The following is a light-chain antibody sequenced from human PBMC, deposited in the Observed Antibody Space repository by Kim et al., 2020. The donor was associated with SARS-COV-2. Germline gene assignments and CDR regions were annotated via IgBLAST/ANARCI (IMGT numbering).Light chain of an antibody. J-gene: IGKJ5*01. CDR1: QSLLHSNGYNY. CDR3: MQALQTPIT. CDR2: LGS. Sequence: DTVMTQSPLSLPVTPGEPASISCRSSQSLLHSNGYNYLDWYLQKTGQSPQLLIYLGSNRASGVPDRFSGSGSGTDFTLKISRVEAEDVGVYYCMQALQTPITFGQGTRLEIK. V-gene: IGKV2-28*01.